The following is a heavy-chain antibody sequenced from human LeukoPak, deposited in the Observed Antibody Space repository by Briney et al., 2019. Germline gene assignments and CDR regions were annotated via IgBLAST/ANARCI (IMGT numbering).Heavy chain of an antibody. J-gene: IGHJ3*02. CDR1: GFSFSDYY. CDR3: ARGPPPRLRYFDWWGRSYDAFDI. CDR2: ICSSVSTI. Sequence: PGGALRLSCVASGFSFSDYYMCWIRQAPGEGLEWVSYICSSVSTIYYADSVKGRFTISRESAKNSLYLQMNSLRAEDTAVYYCARGPPPRLRYFDWWGRSYDAFDIWGQGKMVTVSS. V-gene: IGHV3-11*01. D-gene: IGHD3-9*01.